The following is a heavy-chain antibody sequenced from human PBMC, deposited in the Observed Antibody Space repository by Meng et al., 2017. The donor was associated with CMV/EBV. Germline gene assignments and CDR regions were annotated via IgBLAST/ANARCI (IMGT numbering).Heavy chain of an antibody. J-gene: IGHJ6*02. Sequence: GESLKISCAASGFTVSSNYVSWVRQAPGKGLEWVSVIYSGGSTYYADSVKGRFTISRDNSKNTLYLQMNSLRAEDTAVYYCARDYSAQGYGMDVWGQGTTVTVSS. D-gene: IGHD6-13*01. CDR3: ARDYSAQGYGMDV. V-gene: IGHV3-53*01. CDR1: GFTVSSNY. CDR2: IYSGGST.